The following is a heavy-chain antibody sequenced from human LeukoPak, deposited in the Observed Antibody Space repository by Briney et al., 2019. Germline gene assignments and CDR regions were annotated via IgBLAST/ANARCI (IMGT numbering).Heavy chain of an antibody. J-gene: IGHJ4*02. D-gene: IGHD1-26*01. V-gene: IGHV4-31*11. CDR1: GGSISSGGYS. CDR3: ARGGGYSGSYPFDY. Sequence: SQTLSLTCAVSGGSISSGGYSWSWIRQPPGKGLEWIGYIYYSGSTYYNPSLKSRVTISVDTSKNQFSLKLSSVTAADTAVYYCARGGGYSGSYPFDYWGQGTLVTVSS. CDR2: IYYSGST.